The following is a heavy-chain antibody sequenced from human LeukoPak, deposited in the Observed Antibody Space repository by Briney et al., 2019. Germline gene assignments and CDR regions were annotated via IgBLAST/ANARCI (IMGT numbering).Heavy chain of an antibody. CDR3: ARAVSPQDYFDS. CDR2: IYSGGST. J-gene: IGHJ4*02. CDR1: GFTVSSNY. Sequence: GGSLRLSCAASGFTVSSNYMSWVRQAPGKGLEWVSVIYSGGSTYYADSVKGRFTFSRDISKNTLYLQMNSLRAEDTAVYYCARAVSPQDYFDSWGQGTPVTVSS. V-gene: IGHV3-53*01.